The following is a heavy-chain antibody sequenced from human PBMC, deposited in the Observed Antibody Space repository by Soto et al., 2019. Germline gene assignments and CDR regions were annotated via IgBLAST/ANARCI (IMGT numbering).Heavy chain of an antibody. CDR1: GFTFSSYG. J-gene: IGHJ6*02. V-gene: IGHV3-33*01. CDR3: ARELLMGYYYYGMDV. D-gene: IGHD2-15*01. Sequence: GGSLRLSCAASGFTFSSYGMHWVRQAPGKGLEWVAVIWYDGSNKYYADSMKGRFTISRDNSKNTLYLQMNSLRAEDTAVYYCARELLMGYYYYGMDVWGQGTTVTVSS. CDR2: IWYDGSNK.